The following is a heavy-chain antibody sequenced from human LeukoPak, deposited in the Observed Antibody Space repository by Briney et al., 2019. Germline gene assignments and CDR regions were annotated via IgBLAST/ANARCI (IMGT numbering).Heavy chain of an antibody. J-gene: IGHJ5*02. CDR2: INPNSGGT. V-gene: IGHV1-2*02. CDR1: GYTFTGYY. CDR3: ARPKYCSSTSCYNWFDP. Sequence: AASVKVSCKASGYTFTGYYMHWVRQAPGQGLEWMGWINPNSGGTNYAQKFQGRVTMTRDTSISTAYMELSRLRSDDTAVYYCARPKYCSSTSCYNWFDPWGQGTLVTVSS. D-gene: IGHD2-2*01.